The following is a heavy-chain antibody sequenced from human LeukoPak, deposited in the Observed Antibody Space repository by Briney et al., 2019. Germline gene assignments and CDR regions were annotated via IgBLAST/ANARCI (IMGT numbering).Heavy chain of an antibody. CDR1: AFTFSSYE. J-gene: IGHJ6*04. Sequence: GSLRLSCAASAFTFSSYEMNWIRQAPGKGLEWVSYISSSGSSIYYADSVKGRFTISRDNAKNSLYLQMNSLRAEDTAVYYCAELGITMIGGVWGKGTTVTISS. D-gene: IGHD3-10*02. CDR3: AELGITMIGGV. CDR2: ISSSGSSI. V-gene: IGHV3-48*03.